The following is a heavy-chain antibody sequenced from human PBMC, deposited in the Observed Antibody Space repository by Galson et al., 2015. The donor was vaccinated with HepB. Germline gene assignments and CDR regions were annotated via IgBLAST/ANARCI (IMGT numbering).Heavy chain of an antibody. Sequence: SLRLSXXXSGFTFSSYAMSWVRQAPGKGLEXVSAISGSGGSRYSADSVKGRFTISRDNSMNTLYLQMSSLRAEDTAVYYCAKVSGYSSGWTDYWGQGTLVTVSS. D-gene: IGHD6-19*01. CDR2: ISGSGGSR. J-gene: IGHJ4*02. CDR3: AKVSGYSSGWTDY. V-gene: IGHV3-23*01. CDR1: GFTFSSYA.